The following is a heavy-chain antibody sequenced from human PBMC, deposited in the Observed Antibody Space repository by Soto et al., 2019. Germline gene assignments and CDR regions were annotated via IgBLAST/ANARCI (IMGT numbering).Heavy chain of an antibody. V-gene: IGHV3-23*01. CDR3: AKVLTDDNGWYHFDS. D-gene: IGHD6-19*01. J-gene: IGHJ4*02. Sequence: EVQLLESGGGLVQPGGSLRLSCVTSGFTFSCCTMNWVRQAPGQGLEWVSSVRRSGAYYADSVKGRFTISRDNSRSTLYLQMDSLRAEDTAVYYCAKVLTDDNGWYHFDSWGQGTLVTVSS. CDR2: VRRSGA. CDR1: GFTFSCCT.